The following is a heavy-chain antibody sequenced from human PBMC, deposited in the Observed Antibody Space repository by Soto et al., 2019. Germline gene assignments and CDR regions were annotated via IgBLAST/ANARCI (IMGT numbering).Heavy chain of an antibody. J-gene: IGHJ4*02. CDR3: ASAMGVTGASIYFDY. V-gene: IGHV4-34*01. D-gene: IGHD7-27*01. CDR1: GGSFSGYY. Sequence: SETLSLTCAVYGGSFSGYYWSWIRQPPGKGLEWIGEINHSGSTNYNPSLKSRVTISVDTSKNQFSLKLSSVTAADTAVYYCASAMGVTGASIYFDYWGQGTVVTVSS. CDR2: INHSGST.